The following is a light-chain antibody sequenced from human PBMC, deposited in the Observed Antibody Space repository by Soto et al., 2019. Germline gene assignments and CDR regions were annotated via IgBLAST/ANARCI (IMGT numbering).Light chain of an antibody. CDR2: DAS. J-gene: IGKJ3*01. CDR1: QDISNY. CDR3: QQYDNPPFT. V-gene: IGKV1-33*01. Sequence: DIQMTQSPSSLSASVGDRVTITCQASQDISNYLNWYQQKPGKAPKLLIYDASNLETGVPSSFSGSGSGTDVTFTISSLHPEDIATYYCQQYDNPPFTFGPGTKVDIK.